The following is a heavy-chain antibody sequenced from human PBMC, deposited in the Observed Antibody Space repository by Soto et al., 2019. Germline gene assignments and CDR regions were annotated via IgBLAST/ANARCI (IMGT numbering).Heavy chain of an antibody. CDR3: ARIDCSSTRCYYFDY. V-gene: IGHV1-18*01. CDR2: ISAYNGNT. D-gene: IGHD2-2*01. Sequence: ASVKVSCKASGYTFTSYGISWVRQAPGQGLEWMGWISAYNGNTNYAQKLQGRVTTTTDTSTSTAYMELRSLRSDDTAVYYCARIDCSSTRCYYFDYWGQGTLVTVSS. CDR1: GYTFTSYG. J-gene: IGHJ4*02.